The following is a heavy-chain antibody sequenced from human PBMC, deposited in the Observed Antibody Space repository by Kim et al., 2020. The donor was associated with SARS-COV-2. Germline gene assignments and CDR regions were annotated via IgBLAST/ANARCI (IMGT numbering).Heavy chain of an antibody. V-gene: IGHV3-33*01. D-gene: IGHD2-15*01. CDR1: GFTFSSYG. Sequence: GGSLRLSCAASGFTFSSYGMHWVRQAPGKGLEWVAVIWYDGSNKYYADSVKGRFTISRDNSKNTLYLQMNSLRAEDTAVYYCARVLGPGCSGGSCHHDAFDIWGQGTMVTVSS. CDR3: ARVLGPGCSGGSCHHDAFDI. J-gene: IGHJ3*02. CDR2: IWYDGSNK.